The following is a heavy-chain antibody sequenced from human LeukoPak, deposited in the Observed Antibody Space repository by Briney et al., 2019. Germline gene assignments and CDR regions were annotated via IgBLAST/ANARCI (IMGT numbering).Heavy chain of an antibody. J-gene: IGHJ5*02. V-gene: IGHV5-51*01. Sequence: GESLKISCKGSGYSFTSYWIGWVRQMPGKGLEWMGIIYPGDSDTRYSPSFQGQVTISADKSISTAYLQWSSLKASDTAMYYCARQGKNWQWLVLGENWFDPWGQGTLVTVSS. CDR3: ARQGKNWQWLVLGENWFDP. CDR1: GYSFTSYW. CDR2: IYPGDSDT. D-gene: IGHD6-19*01.